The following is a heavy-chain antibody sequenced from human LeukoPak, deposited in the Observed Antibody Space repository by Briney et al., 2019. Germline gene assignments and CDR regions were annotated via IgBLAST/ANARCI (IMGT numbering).Heavy chain of an antibody. D-gene: IGHD5-12*01. CDR1: GYTFTSYG. CDR2: ISAYNGNT. Sequence: ASVKVSCKASGYTFTSYGISWVRQAPGQGLEWMGWISAYNGNTNYAQKLQGRVTMTTDTSTSTAYMELRSLRSDDTAVYYCARDIHRGYSGYEYDCWGQGTLVTVSS. CDR3: ARDIHRGYSGYEYDC. V-gene: IGHV1-18*01. J-gene: IGHJ4*02.